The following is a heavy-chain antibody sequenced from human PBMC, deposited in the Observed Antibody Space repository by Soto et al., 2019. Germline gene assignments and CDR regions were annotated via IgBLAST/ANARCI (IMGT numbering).Heavy chain of an antibody. CDR2: ISYDGGKT. CDR3: AREVRANLNDFGDYEWFDP. D-gene: IGHD4-17*01. Sequence: QVQLVESGGGVVQPGSSLRLSCAAFGFTFSRYGIHWVRQSPGKGLEGVSFISYDGGKTDYVDSVRGRFTVSRDNSKNILYLQMRSLRAEDTAVYFCAREVRANLNDFGDYEWFDPWGQGTLVTVSS. CDR1: GFTFSRYG. V-gene: IGHV3-30*03. J-gene: IGHJ5*02.